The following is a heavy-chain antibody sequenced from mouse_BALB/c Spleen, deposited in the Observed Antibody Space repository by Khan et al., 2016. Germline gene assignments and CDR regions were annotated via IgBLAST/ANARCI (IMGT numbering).Heavy chain of an antibody. CDR2: INPSSGYT. V-gene: IGHV1-4*02. CDR3: ARSRWDYFDY. D-gene: IGHD1-1*02. CDR1: GYIFTTYL. Sequence: QVQLQQSAAELARPGASVKMSCKASGYIFTTYLMYWVTQRPGQGLEWIGHINPSSGYTEYNQKFKDKTTLTADKSSSTAYMQLSSMTSEDSAVYYCARSRWDYFDYWGQGTTLTVSS. J-gene: IGHJ2*01.